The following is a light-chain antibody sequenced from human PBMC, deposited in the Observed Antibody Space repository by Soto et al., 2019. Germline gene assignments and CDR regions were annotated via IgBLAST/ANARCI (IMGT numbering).Light chain of an antibody. V-gene: IGKV3-20*01. CDR3: QQYGSSPPYT. J-gene: IGKJ2*01. Sequence: EIVLTQSPGTLSLSPGERATLSCRASQSVSNNYLAWYQQKPGQAPRLLIFGSSDRATGLPDRFSGSGSGTDFPLTISRLEPEDFAVYYCQQYGSSPPYTFGQGTKLEIK. CDR2: GSS. CDR1: QSVSNNY.